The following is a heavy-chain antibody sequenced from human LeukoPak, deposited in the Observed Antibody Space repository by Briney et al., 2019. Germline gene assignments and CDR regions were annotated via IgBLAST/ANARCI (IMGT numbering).Heavy chain of an antibody. CDR3: ARGSRRRADY. J-gene: IGHJ4*02. CDR2: INHSGST. Sequence: PSETLSLTCTVSGGSISSGDYYWSWIRQPPGKGLEWIGEINHSGSTNYNPSLKSRVTISVDTSKNQFSLKLSSVTAADTAVYYCARGSRRRADYWGQGTLVTVSS. CDR1: GGSISSGDYY. V-gene: IGHV4-39*07.